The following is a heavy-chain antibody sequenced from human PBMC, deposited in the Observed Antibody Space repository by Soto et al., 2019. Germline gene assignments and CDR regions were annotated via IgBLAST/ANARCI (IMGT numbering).Heavy chain of an antibody. Sequence: GGSLRLSCAVSGVTLSNVWMNWVRQAPGKGPEWVGRIKSKTDGGTTDYAGPVKGRFTISRDDSENTLYLQMNSLKTEDTAVYYCSHGYYQYFESWGQGT. CDR1: GVTLSNVW. J-gene: IGHJ4*02. D-gene: IGHD5-18*01. V-gene: IGHV3-15*07. CDR2: IKSKTDGGTT. CDR3: SHGYYQYFES.